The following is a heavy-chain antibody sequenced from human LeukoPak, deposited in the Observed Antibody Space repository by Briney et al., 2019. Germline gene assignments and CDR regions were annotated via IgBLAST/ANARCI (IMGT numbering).Heavy chain of an antibody. J-gene: IGHJ4*02. CDR3: AKDRWRDGSSSFDN. Sequence: ASVKVSCKASDYTFTSYGMSWVRQAPGQGLEWMGWISGYNGNTYSAQKFQGRVTMTTDTSTSTAYMELRSLRSDDTAVYYCAKDRWRDGSSSFDNWGQGTLVTVSS. D-gene: IGHD6-6*01. CDR1: DYTFTSYG. CDR2: ISGYNGNT. V-gene: IGHV1-18*01.